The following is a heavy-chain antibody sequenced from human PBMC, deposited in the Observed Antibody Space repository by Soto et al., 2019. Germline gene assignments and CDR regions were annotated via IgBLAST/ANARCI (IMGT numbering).Heavy chain of an antibody. CDR1: GFTFSSSW. J-gene: IGHJ4*02. CDR3: ARGHAGWYGYEY. D-gene: IGHD6-19*01. CDR2: INSDGSRT. V-gene: IGHV3-74*01. Sequence: EVQLVESGGGLVQPGGSLRLSCAASGFTFSSSWMNWVRQAPGKGLVWVSRINSDGSRTNSADSVKGRFTISRDNAKNTLYLQMNRRRAEDTARYFCARGHAGWYGYEYGGEGSLVTVSS.